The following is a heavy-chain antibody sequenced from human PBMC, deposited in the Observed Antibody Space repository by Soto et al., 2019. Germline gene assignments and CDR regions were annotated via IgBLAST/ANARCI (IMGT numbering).Heavy chain of an antibody. CDR2: ISAHNGNT. D-gene: IGHD1-1*01. CDR3: ARGRYGDY. Sequence: QVHLVQSGAEVKKPGASVKVSCKGSGYAFTTYGITWVRQAPGQGLEWMGWISAHNGNTNYAQKLQGRVTVTRDTATSTAYMELRSLRSDDTAVYYCARGRYGDYWGQRALVTVSS. J-gene: IGHJ4*02. V-gene: IGHV1-18*01. CDR1: GYAFTTYG.